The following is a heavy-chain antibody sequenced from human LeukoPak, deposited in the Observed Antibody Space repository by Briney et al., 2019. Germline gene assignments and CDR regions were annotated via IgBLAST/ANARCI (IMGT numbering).Heavy chain of an antibody. Sequence: LSLTCTVSGGSISSYYWSWVRQAPGKGLEWVSGISWNSGSIGYADSVKGRFTISRDNAKNSLYLQMNSLRAEDTALYYCAKDIGGDYGEAFDIWGQGTMVTVSS. CDR3: AKDIGGDYGEAFDI. D-gene: IGHD4-17*01. CDR1: GGSISSYY. V-gene: IGHV3-9*01. J-gene: IGHJ3*02. CDR2: ISWNSGSI.